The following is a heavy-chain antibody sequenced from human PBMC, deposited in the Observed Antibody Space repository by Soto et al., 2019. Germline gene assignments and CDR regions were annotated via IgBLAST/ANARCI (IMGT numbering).Heavy chain of an antibody. CDR2: INAGNGNT. CDR1: GYTFTSYA. Sequence: ASVKVSCKASGYTFTSYAMHWVRQAPGQRLEWMGWINAGNGNTKYSQKFQGRVTITRDTSASTAYMELSSLRSEDTAVYYCARANRDFWSGYYRVDYWGQGTLVTVSS. D-gene: IGHD3-3*01. J-gene: IGHJ4*02. CDR3: ARANRDFWSGYYRVDY. V-gene: IGHV1-3*01.